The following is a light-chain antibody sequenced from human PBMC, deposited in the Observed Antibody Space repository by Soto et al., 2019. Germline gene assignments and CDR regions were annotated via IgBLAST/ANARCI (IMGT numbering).Light chain of an antibody. CDR1: SSNIGSNY. V-gene: IGLV1-47*01. Sequence: QSLLTQPPSASGTPGQRVTISCSGSSSNIGSNYVYWYQQLPGTAPKLLIYRNNQRPSGFPDRFSGSKSGTSASLAISGLRSEDEADYYCAAWDDSLSGVVFGGGTKLTVL. CDR2: RNN. J-gene: IGLJ2*01. CDR3: AAWDDSLSGVV.